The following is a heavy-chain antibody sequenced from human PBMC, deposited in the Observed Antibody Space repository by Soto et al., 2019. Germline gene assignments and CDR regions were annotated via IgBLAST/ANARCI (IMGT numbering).Heavy chain of an antibody. CDR1: GYTFTSYA. Sequence: ASVKVSCKASGYTFTSYAMHWVRQAPGQRLEWMGWTNAGNGNTKYSQKFQGRVTITRDTSASTAYMELSSLRSEDTAVYYCARDHQTSCDPWGQGTLVTVSS. CDR2: TNAGNGNT. CDR3: ARDHQTSCDP. V-gene: IGHV1-3*01. J-gene: IGHJ5*02.